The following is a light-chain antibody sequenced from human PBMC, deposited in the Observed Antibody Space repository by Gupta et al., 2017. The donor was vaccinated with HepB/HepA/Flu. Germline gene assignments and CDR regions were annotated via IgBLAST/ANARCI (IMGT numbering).Light chain of an antibody. CDR1: SGLNVHTYR. Sequence: QAVLTQPSSLSASPGASASLTCTLRSGLNVHTYRIHWYQQKSGSPPQYLLRYNSDSDKQLGSGVPSRFSGSKDASANEGILLISGLQSEEEADDYCTIWHNDKGGVGGGTKLTVL. J-gene: IGLJ2*01. CDR3: TIWHNDKGG. CDR2: YNSDSDK. V-gene: IGLV5-45*02.